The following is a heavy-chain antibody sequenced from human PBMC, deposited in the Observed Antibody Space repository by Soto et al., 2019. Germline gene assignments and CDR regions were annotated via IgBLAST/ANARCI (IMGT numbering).Heavy chain of an antibody. CDR3: ARDDWAGPTIILDS. CDR2: IWYDGSNK. J-gene: IGHJ4*02. V-gene: IGHV3-33*01. Sequence: GGSLRLSCAASGFTFSSSGMHWVRQAPGKGLEWVAVIWYDGSNKYYADSVKGRFTISRDNSKNTLYLQMNSLRAEDTAVYYCARDDWAGPTIILDSWGQGTLVTVSS. CDR1: GFTFSSSG. D-gene: IGHD1-26*01.